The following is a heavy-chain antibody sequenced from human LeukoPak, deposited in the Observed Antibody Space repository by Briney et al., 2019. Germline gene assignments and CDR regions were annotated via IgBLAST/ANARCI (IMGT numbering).Heavy chain of an antibody. CDR1: GFTFSKYW. V-gene: IGHV3-7*01. D-gene: IGHD3-22*01. Sequence: GGSLRLSCAASGFTFSKYWMSWIRQAPGKGLEWAAHISEDGSSKYYVDSVKRRFTISRDNAKNSLYLQMNSLRVEDTAVYYCVSWAGKYYETSDYFLVSTNSWGQGTLVIVSS. CDR2: ISEDGSSK. CDR3: VSWAGKYYETSDYFLVSTNS. J-gene: IGHJ4*02.